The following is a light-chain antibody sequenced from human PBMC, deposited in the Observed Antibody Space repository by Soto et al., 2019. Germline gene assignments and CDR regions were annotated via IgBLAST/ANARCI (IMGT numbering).Light chain of an antibody. V-gene: IGKV1-5*03. CDR2: RAS. CDR1: QRISRW. J-gene: IGKJ3*01. Sequence: DIQMTQSPSTLSASVGDRDTITCRASQRISRWLAWYQQKPGKAPKLLIYRASSLESGVPSRFSGSGSGTEFTLTISSLQPDDFAAYYCQQYNSYSGFTFGPGTKVDIK. CDR3: QQYNSYSGFT.